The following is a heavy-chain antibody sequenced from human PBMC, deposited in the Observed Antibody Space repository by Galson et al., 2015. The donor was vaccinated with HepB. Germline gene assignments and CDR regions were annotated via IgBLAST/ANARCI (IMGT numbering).Heavy chain of an antibody. CDR3: ARVRKTGGNYYDSSGYSYALSY. Sequence: SLRLSCAASGFTFSSYWMSWVRQAPGKGLEWVANIKQDGSEKYYVDSVKGRFTISRDNAKNSLYLQMNSLRAEDTAVYYCARVRKTGGNYYDSSGYSYALSYWGQGTLVTVSS. CDR2: IKQDGSEK. V-gene: IGHV3-7*03. D-gene: IGHD3-22*01. J-gene: IGHJ4*02. CDR1: GFTFSSYW.